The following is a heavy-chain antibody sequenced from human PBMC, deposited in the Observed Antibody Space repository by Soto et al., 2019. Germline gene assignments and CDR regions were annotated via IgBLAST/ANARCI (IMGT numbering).Heavy chain of an antibody. D-gene: IGHD6-19*01. CDR2: ISSSSSYT. V-gene: IGHV3-11*06. CDR3: ATRAVAGPGIDY. CDR1: GFTFSGYD. Sequence: GGSLRLSCAASGFTFSGYDMSWVRQAPGKGLEWVSYISSSSSYTNYADSVKGRFTISRDNAKNSLYLQMNSLRAEDTAVYYCATRAVAGPGIDYWGQGTLVTVSS. J-gene: IGHJ4*02.